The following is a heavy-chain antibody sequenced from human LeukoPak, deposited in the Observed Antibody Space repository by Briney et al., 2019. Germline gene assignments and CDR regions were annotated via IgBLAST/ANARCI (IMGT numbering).Heavy chain of an antibody. D-gene: IGHD3-9*01. V-gene: IGHV3-23*01. CDR1: GFTVSSYA. J-gene: IGHJ6*02. CDR3: ANAEGRGGYFDWTYYYYGMDV. Sequence: GGSLRLSCAASGFTVSSYAMSWVRQAPGKGLEWVSAISGSGGSTYYADSVKGRFTISRDNSKNTLCLQMNSLRAEDTAVYYCANAEGRGGYFDWTYYYYGMDVWGQGTTVTVSS. CDR2: ISGSGGST.